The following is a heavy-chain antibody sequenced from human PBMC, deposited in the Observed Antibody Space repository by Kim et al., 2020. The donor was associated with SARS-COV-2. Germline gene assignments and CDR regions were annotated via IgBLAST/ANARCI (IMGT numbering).Heavy chain of an antibody. CDR1: GYSFTSYW. CDR2: IYPGDSDT. Sequence: GESLKISCKGSGYSFTSYWIGWVRQMPGKGLEWMGIIYPGDSDTRYSPSFQGQVTISADKSISTAYLQWSSLKASDTAMYYCARRGIVGATFSYDYYGMDVWGQGTTVTVSS. CDR3: ARRGIVGATFSYDYYGMDV. D-gene: IGHD1-26*01. V-gene: IGHV5-51*01. J-gene: IGHJ6*02.